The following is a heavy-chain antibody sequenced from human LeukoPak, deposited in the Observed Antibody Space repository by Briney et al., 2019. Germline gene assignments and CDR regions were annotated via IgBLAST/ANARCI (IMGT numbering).Heavy chain of an antibody. CDR2: ISSDGGST. CDR3: ARDSGGWYSSGWTGAFDI. J-gene: IGHJ3*02. V-gene: IGHV3-64*01. CDR1: GFTFSSYA. Sequence: GGSLRLSCAASGFTFSSYAMHWVRQAPGKGLGYVSAISSDGGSTYYANSVKGRFTISRDNSKNTLYLQMGSLRAEDMAVYYCARDSGGWYSSGWTGAFDIWGQGTMVTVSS. D-gene: IGHD6-19*01.